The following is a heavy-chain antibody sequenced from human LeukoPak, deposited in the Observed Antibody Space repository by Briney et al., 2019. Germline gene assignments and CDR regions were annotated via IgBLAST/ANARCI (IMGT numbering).Heavy chain of an antibody. CDR3: VRDFLGESGAGGY. J-gene: IGHJ4*02. D-gene: IGHD3-10*01. CDR2: ISPSAGSG. V-gene: IGHV3-21*01. CDR1: GFTFRSYS. Sequence: PGGSLRLSCAASGFTFRSYSMNWVRQAPGKGLEWVSSISPSAGSGWHADSVEGRFTISRENVRNSLYMQKNGWRVEDTAMYYCVRDFLGESGAGGYWGQGILVTVSS.